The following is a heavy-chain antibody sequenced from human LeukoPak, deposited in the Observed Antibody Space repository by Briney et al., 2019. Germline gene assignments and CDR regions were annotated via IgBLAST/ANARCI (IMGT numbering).Heavy chain of an antibody. D-gene: IGHD4-17*01. CDR3: ARENLEYGDYAIDY. V-gene: IGHV3-13*01. CDR1: GFIFSKYD. J-gene: IGHJ4*02. CDR2: IDRDGVT. Sequence: PGGSLRLSCAASGFIFSKYDMHWVRQVTGKGLEWVSGIDRDGVTYYSGSVKGRFTSSRENAKNSLDLQMNTLRAGDTGVYYCARENLEYGDYAIDYWGRGILVIVSS.